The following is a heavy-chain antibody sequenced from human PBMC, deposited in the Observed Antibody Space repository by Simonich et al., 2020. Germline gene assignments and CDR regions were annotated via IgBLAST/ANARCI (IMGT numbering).Heavy chain of an antibody. CDR3: ARATRIAAAGYFDY. CDR1: GYSISSGYY. V-gene: IGHV4-38-2*01. CDR2: IYHSGST. D-gene: IGHD6-13*01. Sequence: QVQLQESGPGLVKPSETLSLTCAVSGYSISSGYYWGWIRQPPGKGLGWIGSIYHSGSTYYTPSLKSRVTISVDTSKNQFSLKLSSVTAADTAVYYCARATRIAAAGYFDYWGQGTLVTVSS. J-gene: IGHJ4*02.